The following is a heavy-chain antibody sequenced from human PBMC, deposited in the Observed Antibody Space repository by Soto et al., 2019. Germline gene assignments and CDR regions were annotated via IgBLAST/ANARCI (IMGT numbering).Heavy chain of an antibody. D-gene: IGHD6-13*01. V-gene: IGHV4-59*01. CDR1: GGSISSYY. J-gene: IGHJ5*02. CDR2: IYYSGST. Sequence: LETLSLTWTVSGGSISSYYWSWIRQPPGKGLEWIGYIYYSGSTNYNPSLKSRVTISVDTSKNQFSLKLSSVTAADTAVYYCARKIAAAGSWFDPWGQGTLVTVSS. CDR3: ARKIAAAGSWFDP.